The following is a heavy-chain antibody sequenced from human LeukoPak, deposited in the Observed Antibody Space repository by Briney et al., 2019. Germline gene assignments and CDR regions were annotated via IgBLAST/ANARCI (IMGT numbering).Heavy chain of an antibody. Sequence: GGSLRLSCEASGFTFSSYAMIWVRQAPGKGLEWVSAIGTAGDTYYPGSVKGRFTISRENAKNSLYLQMNSLRAGDTAVYYCARGRPVAATHPFDYWGQGTLVTVSS. CDR3: ARGRPVAATHPFDY. CDR1: GFTFSSYA. CDR2: IGTAGDT. J-gene: IGHJ4*02. D-gene: IGHD6-19*01. V-gene: IGHV3-13*01.